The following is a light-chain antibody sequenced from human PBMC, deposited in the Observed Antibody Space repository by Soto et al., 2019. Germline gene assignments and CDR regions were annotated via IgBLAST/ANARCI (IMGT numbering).Light chain of an antibody. CDR2: QVS. Sequence: LTQPPSVSGSPGQSVTISCTGTSSDVGSDNRVSWYQQPPGAAPRLMLYQVSNRPSGVPDRFSGSKSGYTASLTISGLQTDDEADYYCPLYRNSNTVFGTGTKLTVL. CDR3: PLYRNSNTV. V-gene: IGLV2-18*01. CDR1: SSDVGSDNR. J-gene: IGLJ1*01.